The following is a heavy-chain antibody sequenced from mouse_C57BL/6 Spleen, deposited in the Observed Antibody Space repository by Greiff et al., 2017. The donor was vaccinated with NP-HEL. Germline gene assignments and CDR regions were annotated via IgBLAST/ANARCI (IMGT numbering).Heavy chain of an antibody. CDR3: ARRGDSNYVAMDY. CDR1: GYTFTSYW. D-gene: IGHD2-5*01. V-gene: IGHV1-69*01. CDR2: IDPSDSYT. J-gene: IGHJ4*01. Sequence: QVQLQQPGAELVMPGASVKLSCKASGYTFTSYWMHCVKQRPGQGLEWIGEIDPSDSYTNYNQKFKGKSTLTVDKSSSTAYMQLSSLTSEDSAVYYCARRGDSNYVAMDYWGQGTSVTVSS.